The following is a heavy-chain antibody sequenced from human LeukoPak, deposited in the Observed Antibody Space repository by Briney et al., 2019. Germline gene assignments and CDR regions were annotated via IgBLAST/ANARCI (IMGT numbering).Heavy chain of an antibody. V-gene: IGHV1-2*02. Sequence: GASMKVSCKSSAYTFSDSYVHWVRQAPGQGLEWMGWFHPSSGGAGYAQKFQGRVIMTRDTSISTAYMQLTRLTSDDTAAYYCAINRIHGNPFDYWGQGTLVTVSS. CDR3: AINRIHGNPFDY. J-gene: IGHJ4*02. CDR1: AYTFSDSY. CDR2: FHPSSGGA. D-gene: IGHD2/OR15-2a*01.